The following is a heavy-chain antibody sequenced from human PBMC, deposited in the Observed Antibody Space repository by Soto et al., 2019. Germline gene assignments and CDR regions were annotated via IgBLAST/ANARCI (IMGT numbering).Heavy chain of an antibody. Sequence: GGSLRLSCAAFGLTLSTASMNWVRQAPGRGLEWIPYIRRHTSVTAYADSVKGRFTISRDSAKNSLYLQMNSLRAEDTAVYYCARDMRSGSGYGNYGMDVWGQGTTVTVSS. V-gene: IGHV3-48*01. D-gene: IGHD5-12*01. CDR1: GLTLSTAS. CDR2: IRRHTSVT. J-gene: IGHJ6*02. CDR3: ARDMRSGSGYGNYGMDV.